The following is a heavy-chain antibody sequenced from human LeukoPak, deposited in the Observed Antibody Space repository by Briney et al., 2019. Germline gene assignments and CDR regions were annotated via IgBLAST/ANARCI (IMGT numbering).Heavy chain of an antibody. J-gene: IGHJ4*02. CDR1: GYSFTSYW. Sequence: GESLKISCKGFGYSFTSYWIGWVCQMPGKGLEWMGIIYPGDSDTKYSPSFQGQVTISADKSISTAYLQWSSLKASDTAVYYCARHGPGNYVGYWGQGTLVTASS. CDR2: IYPGDSDT. CDR3: ARHGPGNYVGY. D-gene: IGHD6-13*01. V-gene: IGHV5-51*01.